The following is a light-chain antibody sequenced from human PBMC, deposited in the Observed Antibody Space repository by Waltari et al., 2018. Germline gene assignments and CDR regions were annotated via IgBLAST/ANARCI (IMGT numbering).Light chain of an antibody. Sequence: DVVMTQSPLSLPVTLGQPAAIPCRSSQSPVHSYGNTYLNWFQQRPGQSPRRLIYKVSKRDSGVPDRFSGSGSGTDFTLKISRVEAEDVGVYYCMQGSHWPRTFGQGTKLEI. CDR2: KVS. CDR3: MQGSHWPRT. CDR1: QSPVHSYGNTY. V-gene: IGKV2-30*02. J-gene: IGKJ2*01.